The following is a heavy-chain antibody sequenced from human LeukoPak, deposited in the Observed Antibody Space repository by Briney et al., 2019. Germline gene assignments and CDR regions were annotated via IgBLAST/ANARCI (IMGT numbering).Heavy chain of an antibody. V-gene: IGHV4-34*01. CDR1: GGSFSGYY. CDR2: INHSGST. J-gene: IGHJ5*02. D-gene: IGHD3-10*01. Sequence: PSETLSLTCAVYGGSFSGYYWSWIRQPPGKGLEWIGEINHSGSTNYNPSLKSRVTISVDTSKNQFSLKLSSVTAADTAVYYCARVPTMVRGVNGWFDPWGQGTLATVSS. CDR3: ARVPTMVRGVNGWFDP.